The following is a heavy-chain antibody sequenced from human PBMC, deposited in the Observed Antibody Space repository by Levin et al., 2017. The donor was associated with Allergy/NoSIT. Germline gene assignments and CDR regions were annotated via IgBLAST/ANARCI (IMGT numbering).Heavy chain of an antibody. CDR2: ISSSGSTI. D-gene: IGHD2-15*01. J-gene: IGHJ6*02. CDR3: ARDRQRAAPGPYYYYGMDV. CDR1: GFTFSDYY. Sequence: GGSLRLSCAASGFTFSDYYMSWIRQAPGKGLEWVSYISSSGSTIYYADSVKGRFTISRDNAKNSLYLQMNSLRAEDTAVYYCARDRQRAAPGPYYYYGMDVWGQGTTVTVSS. V-gene: IGHV3-11*01.